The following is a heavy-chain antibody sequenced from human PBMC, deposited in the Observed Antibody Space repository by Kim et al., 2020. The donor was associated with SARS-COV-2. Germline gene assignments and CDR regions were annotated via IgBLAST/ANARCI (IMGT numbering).Heavy chain of an antibody. D-gene: IGHD6-19*01. CDR1: GGSFSGYY. Sequence: SETLSLTCAVYGGSFSGYYWSWIRQPPGKGLEWIGEINHSGSTNYNPSLKSRVTISVDTSKNQFSLKLSSVTAADTAVYYCARRLRPGIAVAHAFDIWGQGTMVTVSS. J-gene: IGHJ3*02. CDR3: ARRLRPGIAVAHAFDI. V-gene: IGHV4-34*01. CDR2: INHSGST.